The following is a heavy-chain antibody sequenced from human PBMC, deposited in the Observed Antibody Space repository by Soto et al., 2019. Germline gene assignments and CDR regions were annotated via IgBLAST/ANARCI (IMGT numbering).Heavy chain of an antibody. CDR2: ISAYNGNT. CDR1: GYTFTSYG. V-gene: IGHV1-18*01. D-gene: IGHD3-10*01. J-gene: IGHJ4*02. Sequence: QVQLVQSGAEVKKPGASVKVSCKASGYTFTSYGISWVRQAPGQGLGWMGWISAYNGNTDNAQKLQVRVNMTTDTPTSTAYMELRGLRSDETAVYYCARDKGDGSGSYYDYWGQGTLVTVSS. CDR3: ARDKGDGSGSYYDY.